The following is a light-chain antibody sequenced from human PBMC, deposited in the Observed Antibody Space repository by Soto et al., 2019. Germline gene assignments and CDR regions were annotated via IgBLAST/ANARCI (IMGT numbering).Light chain of an antibody. CDR3: PHLNRSPFI. Sequence: DIQLTQSPSFLSASVGDRVTITCRASQAISTYLAWYQQKPGKAPKLLIYGASTLHSGVPSRFRGSGSGAEFTLTITSLQPEDFATYYCPHLNRSPFIFGGGTKVEIK. V-gene: IGKV1-9*01. CDR1: QAISTY. CDR2: GAS. J-gene: IGKJ4*01.